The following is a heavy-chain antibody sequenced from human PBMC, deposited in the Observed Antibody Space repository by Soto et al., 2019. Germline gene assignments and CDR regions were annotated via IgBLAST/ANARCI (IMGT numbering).Heavy chain of an antibody. D-gene: IGHD6-6*01. Sequence: QVQLQESGPGLVKPSQTLSLTCTVSGGSISSGGYYWSWIRQHPGKGLEWIGYINYSGSTYYNPSLKSRVTISVDTSKNQFSLKLSSVTAADTAVYYCARDSHQYSSSNYWFDPWGQGTLVTVSS. CDR3: ARDSHQYSSSNYWFDP. CDR2: INYSGST. J-gene: IGHJ5*02. V-gene: IGHV4-31*03. CDR1: GGSISSGGYY.